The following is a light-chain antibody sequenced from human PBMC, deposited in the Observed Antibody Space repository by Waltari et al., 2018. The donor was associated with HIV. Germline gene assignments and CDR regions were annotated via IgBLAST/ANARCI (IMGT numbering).Light chain of an antibody. CDR3: AAWDDTLKVYV. CDR2: NDD. CDR1: GANIRSNY. J-gene: IGLJ1*01. Sequence: QSVLAQPPSVSGAPGQRVTISCSGSGANIRSNYVNWYQQLPVTAPRVLIYNDDQRPSWVPARFAGSRAGTTAALAISGLQSEDEADYYCAAWDDTLKVYVFGTGTKVTVL. V-gene: IGLV1-44*01.